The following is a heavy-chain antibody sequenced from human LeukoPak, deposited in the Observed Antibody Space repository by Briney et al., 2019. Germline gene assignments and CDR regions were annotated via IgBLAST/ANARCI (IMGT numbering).Heavy chain of an antibody. CDR2: ISGGGGTT. J-gene: IGHJ2*01. CDR3: AKMLGFCTSISCYFYFDL. V-gene: IGHV3-23*01. D-gene: IGHD2-2*01. Sequence: TGGSLRLSCAASGFTFSSYAMSWVRQAPGKGLEWVSTISGGGGTTYYADSVKGRFTISRDNSKDTLYLQMDSLRAEDTAVYYCAKMLGFCTSISCYFYFDLWGRGTLVTVSS. CDR1: GFTFSSYA.